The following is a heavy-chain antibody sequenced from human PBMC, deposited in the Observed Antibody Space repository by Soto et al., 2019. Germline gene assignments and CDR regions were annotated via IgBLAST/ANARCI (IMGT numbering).Heavy chain of an antibody. J-gene: IGHJ3*02. CDR2: INPNSGGT. D-gene: IGHD4-17*01. V-gene: IGHV1-2*04. Sequence: ASVKVSCKASGYTFTGYYMHWVRRAPGQGLEWMGWINPNSGGTNYAQKFQGWVTMTRDTSISTAYMELSRLRSDDTAVYYCARQDYGDYVGDFDIWGQGTMVTVSS. CDR1: GYTFTGYY. CDR3: ARQDYGDYVGDFDI.